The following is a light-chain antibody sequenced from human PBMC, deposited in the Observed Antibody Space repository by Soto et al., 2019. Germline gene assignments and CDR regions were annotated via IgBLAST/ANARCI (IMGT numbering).Light chain of an antibody. V-gene: IGLV1-40*01. CDR3: QSYDKRVSGSV. CDR1: SSNIGADFD. J-gene: IGLJ3*02. Sequence: QSVLTQPPSVSGAPGQRVTISCTGTSSNIGADFDVHWYQQIPGTAPKLLIHTNSHRPSGVPDRFSGSKSGTSASLAITGLQAEDEADYYCQSYDKRVSGSVFGGGTKRTVL. CDR2: TNS.